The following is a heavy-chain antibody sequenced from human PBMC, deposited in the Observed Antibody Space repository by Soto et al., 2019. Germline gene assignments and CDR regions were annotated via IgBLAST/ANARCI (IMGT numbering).Heavy chain of an antibody. CDR2: IWYDGSNK. Sequence: QVQVVESGGGVVQPGRSLRLSCTASGFTFSGHAMHWVRQPPGKGLEWVAQIWYDGSNKYYADSVKGRFTISRDNSKNTMDGQMDSLRGEGTAVYYCARDGQSLAADGLGVWGQGTSVTVSS. CDR1: GFTFSGHA. J-gene: IGHJ6*02. CDR3: ARDGQSLAADGLGV. V-gene: IGHV3-33*01. D-gene: IGHD6-19*01.